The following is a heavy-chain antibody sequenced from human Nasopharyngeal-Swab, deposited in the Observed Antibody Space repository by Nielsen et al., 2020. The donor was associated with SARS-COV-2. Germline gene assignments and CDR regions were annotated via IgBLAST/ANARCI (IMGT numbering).Heavy chain of an antibody. CDR3: ARSSWFWDLDY. CDR2: TFHSGSA. J-gene: IGHJ4*02. V-gene: IGHV4-39*02. CDR1: GGSIRSSTFY. Sequence: SETLSLTCTVSGGSIRSSTFYWGWIRPPPGKGLEWIGRTFHSGSADYNPSLQRRVTLSVYPSKNHFSLKLSSVTAADTAIYYCARSSWFWDLDYWGQGTLVPVSA. D-gene: IGHD6-13*01.